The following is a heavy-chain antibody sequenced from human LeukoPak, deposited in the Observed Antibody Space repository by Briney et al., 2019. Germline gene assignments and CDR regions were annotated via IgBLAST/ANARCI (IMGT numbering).Heavy chain of an antibody. CDR2: IYSGGST. J-gene: IGHJ4*02. CDR3: ARVHSDSRGYYQHDY. Sequence: GGSLRLSCAAFGFTVSSNYMSWVRQAPGKGLEWVSFIYSGGSTYYADSVKGRFTISRDNSKNTLYLQMNSLRAEDTAVYFCARVHSDSRGYYQHDYWGQGTLVTVSS. V-gene: IGHV3-66*01. D-gene: IGHD3-22*01. CDR1: GFTVSSNY.